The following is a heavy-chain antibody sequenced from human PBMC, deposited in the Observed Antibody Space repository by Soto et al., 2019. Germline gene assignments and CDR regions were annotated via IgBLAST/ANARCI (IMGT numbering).Heavy chain of an antibody. J-gene: IGHJ1*01. Sequence: PGESLKISCKGSGYSFTSYWIGWVRQMPGKGLEWMGIIYPGDSDARYSPSFQGQVTISADKSISTAYLQWSSLKASDTAMYYCASSSVGYDSSGYYQYFQHWGQGTLVTVSS. CDR3: ASSSVGYDSSGYYQYFQH. V-gene: IGHV5-51*01. CDR2: IYPGDSDA. D-gene: IGHD3-22*01. CDR1: GYSFTSYW.